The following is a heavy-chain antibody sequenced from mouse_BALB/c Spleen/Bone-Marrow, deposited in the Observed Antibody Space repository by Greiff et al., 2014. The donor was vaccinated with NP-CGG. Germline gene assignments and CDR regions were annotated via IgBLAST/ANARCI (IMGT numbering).Heavy chain of an antibody. CDR2: IRSKSNNYAT. CDR1: GFTFNTYA. J-gene: IGHJ3*01. Sequence: EVQRVESGGGLVQPKGSLKLSCAASGFTFNTYAMNWVRQAPGKGLEWVARIRSKSNNYATYYADSVKDRFTVSRDDSQSMLFLQMNNLKTEDTAMYYGVRSDDGCFAYWGQGTLVTVSA. CDR3: VRSDDGCFAY. V-gene: IGHV10-1*02. D-gene: IGHD2-3*01.